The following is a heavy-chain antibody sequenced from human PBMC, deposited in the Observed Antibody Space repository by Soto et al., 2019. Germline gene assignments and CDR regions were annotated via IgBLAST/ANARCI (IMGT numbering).Heavy chain of an antibody. CDR2: IIPILGIA. Sequence: QVQLVQSGAEVKKPGSSVKVSCKASGGTFSSYTISWVRQAPGQGLEWMGRIIPILGIANYAQKFQGRVTITADKSTSTAYMVLSSLRSEDTAVYYCAREGVTGTTSHWGQGTLVTVSS. V-gene: IGHV1-69*08. D-gene: IGHD1-20*01. CDR3: AREGVTGTTSH. CDR1: GGTFSSYT. J-gene: IGHJ4*02.